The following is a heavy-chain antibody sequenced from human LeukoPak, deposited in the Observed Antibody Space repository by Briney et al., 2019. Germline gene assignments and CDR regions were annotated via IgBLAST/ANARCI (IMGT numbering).Heavy chain of an antibody. V-gene: IGHV1-2*02. D-gene: IGHD5-18*01. CDR1: GYTFTGYY. CDR2: INPNSGGT. Sequence: GASVKVSCKASGYTFTGYYMHWVRQAPGQGLEWMGWINPNSGGTNYAQKFQGRVTMTRDTSISTAYMELSRLRSDDTAVYYCAREGTDTAMVSNWFDPWGQGTLVTVSS. J-gene: IGHJ5*02. CDR3: AREGTDTAMVSNWFDP.